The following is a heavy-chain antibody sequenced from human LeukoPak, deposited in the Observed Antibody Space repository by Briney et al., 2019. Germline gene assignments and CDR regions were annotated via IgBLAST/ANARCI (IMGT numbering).Heavy chain of an antibody. D-gene: IGHD3-22*01. Sequence: GGSLRLSCAASGFTFSSYSMNWVRQAPGKGLEWVSGISWNSGSIGYADSVKGRFTISRDNAKNSLYLQMNSLRAEDTALYYCAKGTYYYDSSGYPHFDYWGQGTLVTVSS. J-gene: IGHJ4*02. CDR1: GFTFSSYS. V-gene: IGHV3-9*01. CDR2: ISWNSGSI. CDR3: AKGTYYYDSSGYPHFDY.